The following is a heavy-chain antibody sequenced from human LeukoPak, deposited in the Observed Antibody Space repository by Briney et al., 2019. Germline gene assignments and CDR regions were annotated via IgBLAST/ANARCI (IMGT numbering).Heavy chain of an antibody. V-gene: IGHV4-34*01. CDR3: ARAKQQLVPPPGFDY. J-gene: IGHJ4*02. D-gene: IGHD6-13*01. Sequence: PSETLSLTCAVDGRSFSGYYWSLIRQPPGKGLEWIGEINHSGSTNYNPSLKSRVTISVDTSKNQFSLKLSSVTAADTAVYYCARAKQQLVPPPGFDYWGQGTLVTVSS. CDR2: INHSGST. CDR1: GRSFSGYY.